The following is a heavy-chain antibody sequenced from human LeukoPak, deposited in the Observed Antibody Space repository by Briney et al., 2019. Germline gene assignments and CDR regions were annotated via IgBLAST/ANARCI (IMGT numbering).Heavy chain of an antibody. Sequence: SETLSLTCSVSGGSITPSTSHWAWIRRPPGKGLEWIGSLYYSGSPYYSPSLKSRVTILLDTSNNQFSLTLTSVTAADTAVYYCARGQRYFDHLLGPQPYYDYMDVWGKGTTVTVS. CDR2: LYYSGSP. V-gene: IGHV4-39*07. J-gene: IGHJ6*03. D-gene: IGHD3-3*01. CDR1: GGSITPSTSH. CDR3: ARGQRYFDHLLGPQPYYDYMDV.